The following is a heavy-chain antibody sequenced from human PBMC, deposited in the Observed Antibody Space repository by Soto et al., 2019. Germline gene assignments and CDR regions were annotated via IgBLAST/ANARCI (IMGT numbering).Heavy chain of an antibody. V-gene: IGHV3-23*01. CDR1: GFTFSSYA. D-gene: IGHD3-16*02. CDR3: AKGSGDYVWGSYRPFDY. J-gene: IGHJ4*02. CDR2: ISGSGGST. Sequence: PGGSLRLSCAASGFTFSSYAMSWVRQAPGKGLEWVSAISGSGGSTYYADSVKGRFTISRDNSKNTLYLQMNSLRAEDTAVYYCAKGSGDYVWGSYRPFDYWGQGTLVTVSS.